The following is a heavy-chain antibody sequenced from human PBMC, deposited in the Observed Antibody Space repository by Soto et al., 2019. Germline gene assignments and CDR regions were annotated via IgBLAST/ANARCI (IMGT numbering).Heavy chain of an antibody. V-gene: IGHV4-4*02. Sequence: SETLSLSCAVSPGCISRSDCWSWVRQPPGKGLEWIGEIYHSGSTNYNPSLKSRVTISVDKSKNQFSLKLSSVTAADTAVYYCARSGYSSGWYRDWFDPWGQG. D-gene: IGHD6-19*01. CDR2: IYHSGST. J-gene: IGHJ5*02. CDR1: PGCISRSDC. CDR3: ARSGYSSGWYRDWFDP.